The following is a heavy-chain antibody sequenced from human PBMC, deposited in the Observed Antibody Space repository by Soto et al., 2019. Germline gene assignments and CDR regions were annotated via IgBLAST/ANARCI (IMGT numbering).Heavy chain of an antibody. Sequence: QLQLQESGSGLVRPSQTLSLTCAVSGGSISSGGYSWNWIRQPPGKGLEWIGYIYHSVSTLYNPSPKSLVPMSVDKSMNQFSLKLSSVTAADTAVYYCARDQLEGNWFDPWGQGTLVTVSS. CDR3: ARDQLEGNWFDP. J-gene: IGHJ5*02. CDR1: GGSISSGGYS. D-gene: IGHD1-1*01. CDR2: IYHSVST. V-gene: IGHV4-30-2*01.